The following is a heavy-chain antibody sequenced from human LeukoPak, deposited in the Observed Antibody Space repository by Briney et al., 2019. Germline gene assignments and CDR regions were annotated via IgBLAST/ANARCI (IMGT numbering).Heavy chain of an antibody. CDR3: ARRYSSSWFDY. V-gene: IGHV4-61*01. J-gene: IGHJ4*02. CDR1: GGSVSSGSYY. D-gene: IGHD6-13*01. CDR2: IYYSGST. Sequence: PSETLSLTCTVSGGSVSSGSYYWSRIRQPPGKGLEWIGYIYYSGSTNYNPSLKSRVTISVDTSKNQFSLKLSSVTAADTAVYYCARRYSSSWFDYWGQGTLVTVSS.